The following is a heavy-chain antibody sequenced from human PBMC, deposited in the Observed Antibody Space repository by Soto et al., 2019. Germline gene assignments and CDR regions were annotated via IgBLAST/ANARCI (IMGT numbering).Heavy chain of an antibody. Sequence: QLQLQESGPGLVKPSETLSLTCTVSGGSISSSSYYWGWIRQPPGKGLEWIGSIYYSGSTYYNPPRRRRMTTAVDTTKTQFSLKLSSVTAAATAVYYCATLWDLAVRGPFDYWGQGTLVTVSS. CDR2: IYYSGST. J-gene: IGHJ4*02. CDR3: ATLWDLAVRGPFDY. V-gene: IGHV4-39*01. CDR1: GGSISSSSYY. D-gene: IGHD3-10*01.